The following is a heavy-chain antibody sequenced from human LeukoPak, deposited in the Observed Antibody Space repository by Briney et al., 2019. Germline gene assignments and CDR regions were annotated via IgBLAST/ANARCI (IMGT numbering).Heavy chain of an antibody. Sequence: SVKVSCKASGGTFSSYTISWVRQAPGQGLEWMGRIIPILGIANYAQKFQGRVTITADKSTSTAYMELSSLRSEDTAVYYCAVVPAAIVGIWFDPWGQGTLVTVSS. CDR3: AVVPAAIVGIWFDP. V-gene: IGHV1-69*02. CDR2: IIPILGIA. J-gene: IGHJ5*02. D-gene: IGHD2-2*02. CDR1: GGTFSSYT.